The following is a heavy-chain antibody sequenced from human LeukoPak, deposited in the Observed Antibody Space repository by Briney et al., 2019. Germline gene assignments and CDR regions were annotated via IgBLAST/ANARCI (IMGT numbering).Heavy chain of an antibody. Sequence: SETLSLTCAVYGGSFSGYYWSWIRQPPGKGLEWIGEINDSGSTNYNPSLKSRVTISVDTSKNQFSLKLSSVTAADTAVYYCARGKPPRLLDYWGQGTLVTVSS. CDR2: INDSGST. CDR3: ARGKPPRLLDY. J-gene: IGHJ4*02. V-gene: IGHV4-34*01. CDR1: GGSFSGYY. D-gene: IGHD1-14*01.